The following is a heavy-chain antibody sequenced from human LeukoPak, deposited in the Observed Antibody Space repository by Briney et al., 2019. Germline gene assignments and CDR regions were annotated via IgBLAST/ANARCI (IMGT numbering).Heavy chain of an antibody. V-gene: IGHV3-23*01. J-gene: IGHJ6*03. CDR1: GFTFSSYA. CDR2: ISGSGGST. CDR3: AKGDSEYSSSWRHYYYYMDV. D-gene: IGHD6-13*01. Sequence: PGGSLRLSCAASGFTFSSYAMSWVRQAPGKGLEWVSAISGSGGSTYYADSVKGRFTISRDNSKNTLYLQMNSLRAEDTAVYYCAKGDSEYSSSWRHYYYYMDVWGKGTTVTVSS.